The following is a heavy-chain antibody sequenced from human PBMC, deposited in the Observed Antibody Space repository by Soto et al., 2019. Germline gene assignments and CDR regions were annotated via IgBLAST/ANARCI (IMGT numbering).Heavy chain of an antibody. Sequence: DVQLVESGGGLVQPGGSLRLSCAASGFTFSDHWMHWVRQAPGEGLVWVSRINTDGSTTSYADSVKGRFTISRDNVKNTLFLQMNSLRAEDTAIYYCARGGADHYHYGMDVWGQGTTVIVSS. J-gene: IGHJ6*02. D-gene: IGHD1-26*01. V-gene: IGHV3-74*01. CDR1: GFTFSDHW. CDR3: ARGGADHYHYGMDV. CDR2: INTDGSTT.